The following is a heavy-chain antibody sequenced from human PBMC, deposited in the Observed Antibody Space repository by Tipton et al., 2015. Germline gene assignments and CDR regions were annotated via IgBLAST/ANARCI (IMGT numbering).Heavy chain of an antibody. D-gene: IGHD2-15*01. Sequence: LSLTCAVYSGSFSGYYWTWFRQPPGKGLEWIGSISHSGNTYYNPSLKSRVTMSRDTSKNQVSLRLSSVTAADTAVYYCAAFCYGGNCPDYWGQGTLVIVSA. J-gene: IGHJ4*02. CDR1: SGSFSGYY. CDR2: ISHSGNT. CDR3: AAFCYGGNCPDY. V-gene: IGHV4-34*01.